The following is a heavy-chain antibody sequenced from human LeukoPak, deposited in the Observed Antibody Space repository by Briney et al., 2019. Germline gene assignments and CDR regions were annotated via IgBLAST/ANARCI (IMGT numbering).Heavy chain of an antibody. J-gene: IGHJ4*02. CDR1: GFTFSSYG. CDR3: AKDDVAIVVVPAAAFDY. D-gene: IGHD2-2*01. V-gene: IGHV3-30*18. Sequence: GRSLRLSCAASGFTFSSYGMHWVRQAPGKGLEWVAVISYDGSNKYYADSVKGRFTISRGNSKNTLYLQMNSLRAEDTAVYYCAKDDVAIVVVPAAAFDYWGQGTLVTVSS. CDR2: ISYDGSNK.